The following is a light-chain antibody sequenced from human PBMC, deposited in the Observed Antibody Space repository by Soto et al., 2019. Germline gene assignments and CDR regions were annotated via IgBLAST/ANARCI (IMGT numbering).Light chain of an antibody. CDR3: HQYYTSPRA. Sequence: EIALTKSSGTVSLSPWERATLSSGASQRVSSSYFAWYQHKPGQAPRVLSDGVSSRAACIPDRFSGSGAETDFTLTSSRLEPEDSAVYSCHQYYTSPRAFGQGTKVDNK. CDR2: GVS. V-gene: IGKV3-20*01. J-gene: IGKJ1*01. CDR1: QRVSSSY.